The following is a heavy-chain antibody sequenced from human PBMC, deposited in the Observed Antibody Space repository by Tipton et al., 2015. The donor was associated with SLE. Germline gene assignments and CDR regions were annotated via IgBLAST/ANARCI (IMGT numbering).Heavy chain of an antibody. J-gene: IGHJ4*02. CDR1: GFTFSSYA. V-gene: IGHV3-30*04. CDR3: ASELLYFDY. Sequence: SLRLSCAASGFTFSSYAMHRVRQAPGKGLEWVAVISYDGSNKYYADSVKGRFTISRDNSKNTLYLQMNSLRAEDTAVYYCASELLYFDYWGQGTLVTVSS. CDR2: ISYDGSNK. D-gene: IGHD1-26*01.